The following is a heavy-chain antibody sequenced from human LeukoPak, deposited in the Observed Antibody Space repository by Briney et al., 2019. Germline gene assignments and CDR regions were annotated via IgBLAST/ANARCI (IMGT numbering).Heavy chain of an antibody. Sequence: GGSLRLSCAASVFTFSIYGMYGVRQAPGKGLEWVSYISSSRSTIYYADSVKGRFTISRDNAKNSLYLQMNSQRDEDTAVYYCARAVAGFDYWGQGTLVTVSS. CDR2: ISSSRSTI. J-gene: IGHJ4*02. D-gene: IGHD6-19*01. CDR3: ARAVAGFDY. CDR1: VFTFSIYG. V-gene: IGHV3-48*02.